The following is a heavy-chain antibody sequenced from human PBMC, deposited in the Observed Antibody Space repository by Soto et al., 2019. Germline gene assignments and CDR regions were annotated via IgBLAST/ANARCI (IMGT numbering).Heavy chain of an antibody. Sequence: GGSLRLSCAASGFTFSGSAMHWVRQASGKGLEWVGRIRSKANSYATAYDASVKGRFTISRDDSKNKAYLQMKSLKTEDTAVYYCTTGDILTGPNYYYGMDVWGQGTTVTVSS. V-gene: IGHV3-73*01. D-gene: IGHD3-9*01. CDR3: TTGDILTGPNYYYGMDV. CDR2: IRSKANSYAT. CDR1: GFTFSGSA. J-gene: IGHJ6*02.